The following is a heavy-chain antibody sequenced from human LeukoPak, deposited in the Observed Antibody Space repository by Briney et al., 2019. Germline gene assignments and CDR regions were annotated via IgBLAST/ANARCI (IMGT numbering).Heavy chain of an antibody. J-gene: IGHJ4*02. CDR1: GYSFTGYW. D-gene: IGHD6-19*01. V-gene: IGHV5-51*01. CDR3: ARPVTGYSSAWEI. CDR2: IYPGDSDT. Sequence: PGESLKISCKGSGYSFTGYWIAWVRQMPGKGLEWMGIIYPGDSDTRYSPSFQGQVTISADKSISTAYLQWSSLKASVTAMYYCARPVTGYSSAWEIWGQGTLVTVSS.